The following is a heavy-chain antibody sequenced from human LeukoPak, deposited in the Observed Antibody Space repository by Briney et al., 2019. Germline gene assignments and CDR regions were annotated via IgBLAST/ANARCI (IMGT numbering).Heavy chain of an antibody. V-gene: IGHV4-30-4*01. Sequence: SETLSLTCTVSGGSISSGDYYRSWIRQPPGKGLEWIGYIYYSGSTYYNPSLKSRVTISVDTSKNQFSLKLSSVTAADTAVYYCARDQGSYYDILTGFRGNYFDCWGQGTLVTVPS. CDR1: GGSISSGDYY. CDR3: ARDQGSYYDILTGFRGNYFDC. J-gene: IGHJ4*02. CDR2: IYYSGST. D-gene: IGHD3-9*01.